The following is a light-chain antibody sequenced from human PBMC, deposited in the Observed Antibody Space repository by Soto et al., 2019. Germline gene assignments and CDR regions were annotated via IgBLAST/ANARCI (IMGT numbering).Light chain of an antibody. Sequence: DIVLPQSPSTLSLSPGERATLSCRASQSVSSYLAWYQQKPGLAPRLLIYDASSRATGIPDRFSGSGSGTDFTLTISRLEPEDFAVYYCQQYGRSPFTFGGGTKVDIK. V-gene: IGKV3D-20*01. CDR2: DAS. CDR1: QSVSSY. J-gene: IGKJ4*01. CDR3: QQYGRSPFT.